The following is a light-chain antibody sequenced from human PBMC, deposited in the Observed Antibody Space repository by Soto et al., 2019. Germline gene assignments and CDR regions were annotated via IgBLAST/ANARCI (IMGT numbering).Light chain of an antibody. Sequence: DIPMTQSPSTLSASVGDRVTITCRASQSISIWLAWYQQKPGKAPKLLIYKASSLESGVPSRFSGTGSGTAFTLTISSLHPDDFATYYSQPYNSYSPQGKTFGQGTKVEIK. J-gene: IGKJ1*01. CDR2: KAS. CDR1: QSISIW. CDR3: QPYNSYSPQGKT. V-gene: IGKV1-5*03.